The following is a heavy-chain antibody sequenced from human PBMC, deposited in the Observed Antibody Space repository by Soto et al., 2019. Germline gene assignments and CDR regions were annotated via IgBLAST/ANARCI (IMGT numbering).Heavy chain of an antibody. Sequence: QVQLVQSGAEVKKPGASVKVSCKASGYTFTSYGISWVRQAPGQGLEWMGWISAYNGNTNYAQKLQGRVTMTTDTPTSTAYMELRSLRSDDTAVYYCARYNCPSYYYYGMDVWGQGTTVTVSS. CDR2: ISAYNGNT. CDR1: GYTFTSYG. J-gene: IGHJ6*02. D-gene: IGHD1-20*01. V-gene: IGHV1-18*04. CDR3: ARYNCPSYYYYGMDV.